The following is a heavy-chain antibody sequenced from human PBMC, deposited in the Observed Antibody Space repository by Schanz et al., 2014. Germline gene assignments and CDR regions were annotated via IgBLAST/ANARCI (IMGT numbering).Heavy chain of an antibody. J-gene: IGHJ6*02. V-gene: IGHV3-30*14. CDR1: GFTFSSYT. Sequence: QVQLVESGGGVVQPGRSLRLSCAASGFTFSSYTMHWVRQAPGTGLEWVAVISGSGDNTYYADSVKGRFTISRDNSKNTVYLQMNSLRAEDTAVYFCASLIGTTSAHFYGMDVWGQGTTVTVSS. D-gene: IGHD1-7*01. CDR3: ASLIGTTSAHFYGMDV. CDR2: ISGSGDNT.